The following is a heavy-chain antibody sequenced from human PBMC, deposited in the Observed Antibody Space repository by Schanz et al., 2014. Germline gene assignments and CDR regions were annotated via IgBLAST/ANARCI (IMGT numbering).Heavy chain of an antibody. J-gene: IGHJ4*02. CDR1: GFTFSSYA. D-gene: IGHD3-9*01. CDR2: ISGSGSST. V-gene: IGHV3-23*01. Sequence: EVQLLESGGGLVQPGGSLRLSCAASGFTFSSYAMTWVRQAPGKELDWVSAISGSGSSTYYADSVKGRFTISRANSKNTLDLQMNNLRAEDTAVYYCAKDHAGSDILTALGNWGQGTRVTVSA. CDR3: AKDHAGSDILTALGN.